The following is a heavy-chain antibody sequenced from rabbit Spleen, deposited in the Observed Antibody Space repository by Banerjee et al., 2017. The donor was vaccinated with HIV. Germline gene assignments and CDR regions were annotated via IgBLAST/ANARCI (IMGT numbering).Heavy chain of an antibody. J-gene: IGHJ4*01. D-gene: IGHD1-1*01. CDR1: GFSFSSSYY. CDR2: VGTSSGNT. V-gene: IGHV1S40*01. CDR3: ARDVDIIYFRLSL. Sequence: QSLEESGGGLVQPEGSLTLTCAASGFSFSSSYYMYWVRQAPGKGLEWIACVGTSSGNTWYATWAKGRFTISKTSSTTVTLQMTSLTAADTATYFCARDVDIIYFRLSLWGQGTLVTVS.